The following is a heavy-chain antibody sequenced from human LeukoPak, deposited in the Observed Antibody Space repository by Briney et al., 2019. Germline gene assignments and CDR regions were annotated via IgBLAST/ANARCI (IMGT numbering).Heavy chain of an antibody. CDR1: GYTFTGYY. Sequence: ASVKVSCKASGYTFTGYYMHWVRQAPGQGLEWMGWINPNSGGTNYAQKFQGRVTMTRDTSISTAYMELSMLRSDDTAVYYCARGSNSLAGGIVGAYDYWGQGTLVTVSS. CDR2: INPNSGGT. CDR3: ARGSNSLAGGIVGAYDY. J-gene: IGHJ4*02. D-gene: IGHD1-26*01. V-gene: IGHV1-2*02.